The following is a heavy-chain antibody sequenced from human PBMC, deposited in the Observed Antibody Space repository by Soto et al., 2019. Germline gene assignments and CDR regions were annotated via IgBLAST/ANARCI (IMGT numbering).Heavy chain of an antibody. CDR2: INHSGST. D-gene: IGHD3-3*01. CDR1: GGSFSGYY. V-gene: IGHV4-34*01. J-gene: IGHJ4*02. CDR3: ARGSHVLRFLEWLGCKQFDY. Sequence: NPSETLSLTCAVYGGSFSGYYWSWIRQPPGKGLEWIGEINHSGSTNYNPSLKSRVTISVDTSKNQFSLKLSSVTAADTAVYYCARGSHVLRFLEWLGCKQFDYWGQGTLVTVSS.